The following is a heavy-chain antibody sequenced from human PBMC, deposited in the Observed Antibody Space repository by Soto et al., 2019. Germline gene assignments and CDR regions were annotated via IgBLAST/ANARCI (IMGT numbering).Heavy chain of an antibody. J-gene: IGHJ6*02. D-gene: IGHD6-13*01. CDR3: ARTSAAGKYYYGMDV. CDR2: IDPYDSYT. Sequence: PGESLKISCKGSGYNFNNYWINWVRQMPGKGLEWMGRIDPYDSYTNYSPSFQGHVTISADKSISTAYLQWSSLKASDTAMYYCARTSAAGKYYYGMDVWGQGTTVTVS. V-gene: IGHV5-10-1*01. CDR1: GYNFNNYW.